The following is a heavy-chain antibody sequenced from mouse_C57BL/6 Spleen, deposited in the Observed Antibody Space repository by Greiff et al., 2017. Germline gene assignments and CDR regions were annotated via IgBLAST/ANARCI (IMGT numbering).Heavy chain of an antibody. V-gene: IGHV1-15*01. J-gene: IGHJ3*01. D-gene: IGHD4-1*01. CDR2: IDPETGGT. CDR3: TRNLGHGAWVAD. CDR1: GYTFTSYD. Sequence: QVQLQQPGAELVRPGASVTLSCKASGYTFTSYDMHWVKQTPVHGLEWIGAIDPETGGTAYNQKFKGKAILTADKSSSTAYMEVRSLTSEDSAVYYCTRNLGHGAWVADWGQGTLVTVS.